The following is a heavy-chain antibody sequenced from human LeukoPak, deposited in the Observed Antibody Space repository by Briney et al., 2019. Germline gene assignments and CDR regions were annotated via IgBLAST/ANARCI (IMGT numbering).Heavy chain of an antibody. Sequence: GGSLRLSCAASGFTFSSYSMNWVRQAPEKGLEWVSSISSSSSYIYYADSVKGRFTISRDNAKNSLYLQMNSLRAEDTAVYYCARGLNPMVYATSSGFDPWGQGTLVTVSS. D-gene: IGHD2-8*01. V-gene: IGHV3-21*01. J-gene: IGHJ5*02. CDR2: ISSSSSYI. CDR3: ARGLNPMVYATSSGFDP. CDR1: GFTFSSYS.